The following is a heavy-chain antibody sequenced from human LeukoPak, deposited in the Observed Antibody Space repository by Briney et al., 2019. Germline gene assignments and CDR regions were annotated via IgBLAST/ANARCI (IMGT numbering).Heavy chain of an antibody. J-gene: IGHJ3*02. CDR3: ARGGVRIFGPWIHAFDI. CDR2: INHSGST. Sequence: SETLSLTCAVYGGPFSGYYWSWIRQPPGKGLGWIGEINHSGSTNYNPSLKSRVTISVDTSKNQFSLKLSSVTAADTAVYYCARGGVRIFGPWIHAFDIWGQGTMVTVSS. D-gene: IGHD3/OR15-3a*01. V-gene: IGHV4-34*01. CDR1: GGPFSGYY.